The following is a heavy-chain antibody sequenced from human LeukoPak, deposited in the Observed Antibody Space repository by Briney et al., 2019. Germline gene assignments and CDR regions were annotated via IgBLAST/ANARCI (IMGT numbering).Heavy chain of an antibody. J-gene: IGHJ4*02. V-gene: IGHV4-39*07. CDR2: ISSNRNT. D-gene: IGHD1-26*01. Sequence: SETLSLTCSVSGVSINSRYYDWWGWIRQPPGKGLEWIGSISSNRNTYYKPSLRTRVTISLDTSKNQFSLKLSSVTAADTAVYYCARGSPWELLYWGQGTLVTVSS. CDR3: ARGSPWELLY. CDR1: GVSINSRYY.